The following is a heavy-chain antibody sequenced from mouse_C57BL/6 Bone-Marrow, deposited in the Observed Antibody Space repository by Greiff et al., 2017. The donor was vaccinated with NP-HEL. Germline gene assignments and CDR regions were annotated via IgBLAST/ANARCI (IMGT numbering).Heavy chain of an antibody. D-gene: IGHD4-1*02. J-gene: IGHJ1*03. CDR3: ATSTGTCWYFDV. CDR1: GYTFTSYG. V-gene: IGHV1-81*01. Sequence: VQLQQSGAELARPGASVKLSCKASGYTFTSYGISWVKQRTGQGLEWIGEIYPRSGNTYYNEKFKGKATLTADKSSSTAYMELRSLTSEDSAVYFCATSTGTCWYFDVWGTGTTVTVSS. CDR2: IYPRSGNT.